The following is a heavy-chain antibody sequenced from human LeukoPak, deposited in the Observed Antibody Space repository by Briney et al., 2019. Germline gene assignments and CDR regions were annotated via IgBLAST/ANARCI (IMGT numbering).Heavy chain of an antibody. CDR1: GFTFSSYA. CDR3: ARVSAGVIGMKDVFDI. V-gene: IGHV3-21*01. D-gene: IGHD3-16*02. J-gene: IGHJ3*02. CDR2: ISASSRYI. Sequence: GGSLRLSCAAPGFTFSSYAMSWGRQAAGKGLEWVSSISASSRYIYYADSVKGRFTISRHNAKNSLYLQMNSLRAEDTAVYYCARVSAGVIGMKDVFDIWGQGTMVTVSS.